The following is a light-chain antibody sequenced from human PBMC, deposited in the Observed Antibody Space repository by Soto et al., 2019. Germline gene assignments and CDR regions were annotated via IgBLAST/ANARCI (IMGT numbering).Light chain of an antibody. CDR1: QRLSSW. Sequence: DIQMTQSPSSVSASVGARVTITCRASQRLSSWLAWYQQKSGKAPKLLIYAASSLQSGVPSRFSGSGFETDVTLTISSLQPEDSATYYCQQANSFPPITFGGGTKVEIK. CDR3: QQANSFPPIT. V-gene: IGKV1-12*01. J-gene: IGKJ4*01. CDR2: AAS.